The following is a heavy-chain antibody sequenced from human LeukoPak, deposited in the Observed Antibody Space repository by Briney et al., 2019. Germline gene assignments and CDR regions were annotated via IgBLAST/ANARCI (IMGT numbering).Heavy chain of an antibody. CDR3: AKVIGSYYDSSGYYRPHYFDY. J-gene: IGHJ4*02. CDR2: ISGSGGST. Sequence: PGGSLRLSCAASGFTFSSYGMSWVRQAPGKGLEWVSAISGSGGSTYYADSVKGRFTISRDNSKNTLYLQMNSLRAEDTAVYYCAKVIGSYYDSSGYYRPHYFDYWGQGTLVTVSS. V-gene: IGHV3-23*01. D-gene: IGHD3-22*01. CDR1: GFTFSSYG.